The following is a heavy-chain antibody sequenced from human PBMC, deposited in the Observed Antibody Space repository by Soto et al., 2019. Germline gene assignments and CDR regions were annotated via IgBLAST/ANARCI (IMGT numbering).Heavy chain of an antibody. CDR1: GGTFSSYA. D-gene: IGHD4-17*01. CDR3: ARDRYGDYEEQGFAP. V-gene: IGHV1-69*01. CDR2: IIPIFGTA. J-gene: IGHJ5*02. Sequence: QVQLVQSGAEVKKPGSSVKVSCKASGGTFSSYAISWVRQAPGQGLEWMGGIIPIFGTANYAQKFQGRVTITGDQSPSTAYRELSSLRCEDAAVYFCARDRYGDYEEQGFAPGSKGTLVTVST.